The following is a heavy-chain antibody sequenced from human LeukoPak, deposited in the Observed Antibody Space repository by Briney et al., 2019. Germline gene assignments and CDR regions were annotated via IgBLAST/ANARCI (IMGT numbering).Heavy chain of an antibody. J-gene: IGHJ6*02. CDR1: GFTFGSYG. D-gene: IGHD3/OR15-3a*01. CDR2: ISFDGTNK. Sequence: PGGSLRLSCAASGFTFGSYGMHWVRQAPGKGLEWLAVISFDGTNKYYADSVKGRFTISRYNSNNTLYLQMNSLRAEDTAVYYCAKDGQIMGLVPRDFKYGMAVWGQGTTVTVSS. V-gene: IGHV3-30*18. CDR3: AKDGQIMGLVPRDFKYGMAV.